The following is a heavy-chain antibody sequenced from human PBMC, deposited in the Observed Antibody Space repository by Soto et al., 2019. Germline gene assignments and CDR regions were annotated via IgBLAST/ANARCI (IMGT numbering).Heavy chain of an antibody. CDR1: GFILSSHD. V-gene: IGHV3-13*01. CDR2: IGFTGDA. Sequence: EVHLEESGGGLVQPGGSLRLSCAGSGFILSSHDMHWVRQVTGNGLEWVSAIGFTGDAYYSDSVKGRFTISRENAKNSLDLQISSLRVEDTAVYYCARALAVGAPRLRAFDLWCLGTMVTVSS. D-gene: IGHD6-19*01. CDR3: ARALAVGAPRLRAFDL. J-gene: IGHJ3*01.